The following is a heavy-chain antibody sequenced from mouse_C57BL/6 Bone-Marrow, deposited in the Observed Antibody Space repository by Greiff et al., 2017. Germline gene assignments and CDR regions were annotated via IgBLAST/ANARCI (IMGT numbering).Heavy chain of an antibody. CDR3: ARISYDGRYYAMDY. Sequence: VQLQQSGAELMKPGASVKLSCKATGYTFTGYWIEWVKQRPGNGLEWIGGILPGSGSTNYNEKFKGKATFTADTSSNTADMQLSSLTPEDSAIYYCARISYDGRYYAMDYWGQGTSVTVSS. J-gene: IGHJ4*01. V-gene: IGHV1-9*01. CDR2: ILPGSGST. D-gene: IGHD2-3*01. CDR1: GYTFTGYW.